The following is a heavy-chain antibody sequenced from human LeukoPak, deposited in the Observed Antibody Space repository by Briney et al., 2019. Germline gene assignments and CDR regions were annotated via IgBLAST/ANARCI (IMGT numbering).Heavy chain of an antibody. Sequence: SVKVSCKASGGTFSSYAISWVRQAPGQGLEWMGGIIPIFGTANYAQKFQGRVTITADEFTSTAYMELSSLRSEDTAVYYCARERKGSGSYGYGMDVWGKGTTVTVSS. CDR3: ARERKGSGSYGYGMDV. CDR2: IIPIFGTA. J-gene: IGHJ6*04. V-gene: IGHV1-69*13. CDR1: GGTFSSYA. D-gene: IGHD3-10*01.